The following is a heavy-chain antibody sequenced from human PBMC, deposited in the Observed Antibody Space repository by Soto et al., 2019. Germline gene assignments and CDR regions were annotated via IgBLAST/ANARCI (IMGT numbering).Heavy chain of an antibody. Sequence: PSDTLSLTCTVSGGAVSSGTYYWSWIRQPPGKGLEWIGHIYFTGSTNYNPSLKSRVTMSLDTSRNQFSLKLSSVTAADTAVYYCTRGPPRVQWFDPWGLGTLVTVSS. CDR1: GGAVSSGTYY. CDR2: IYFTGST. V-gene: IGHV4-61*01. J-gene: IGHJ5*02. CDR3: TRGPPRVQWFDP.